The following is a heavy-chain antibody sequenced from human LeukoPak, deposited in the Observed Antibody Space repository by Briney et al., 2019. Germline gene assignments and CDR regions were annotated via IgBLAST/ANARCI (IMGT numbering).Heavy chain of an antibody. CDR3: ARAGKYYDFWSAQFDY. Sequence: LSQTLSLTCTVSGGSISSGSYYWSWIRQPAGKGLEWIGRIYTSGSTNYNPSLKSRVTISVDTSKNQFSLKLSSVTAADTAVYYCARAGKYYDFWSAQFDYWGQGTLVTVSS. V-gene: IGHV4-61*02. D-gene: IGHD3-3*01. CDR2: IYTSGST. CDR1: GGSISSGSYY. J-gene: IGHJ4*02.